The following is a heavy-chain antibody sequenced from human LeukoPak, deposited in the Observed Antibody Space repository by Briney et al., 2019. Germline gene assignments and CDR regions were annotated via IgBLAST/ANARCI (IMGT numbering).Heavy chain of an antibody. CDR2: IK. V-gene: IGHV3-7*01. Sequence: GGSLRLSCAASGFMFSSSWMAWVRQAPGKGLEWVANIKKGRFTISRDNAKNSLYLQMNSLRAEDTAVYYCARGWWLPRDAFDIWGQGTMVTVSS. CDR3: ARGWWLPRDAFDI. J-gene: IGHJ3*02. CDR1: GFMFSSSW. D-gene: IGHD2-15*01.